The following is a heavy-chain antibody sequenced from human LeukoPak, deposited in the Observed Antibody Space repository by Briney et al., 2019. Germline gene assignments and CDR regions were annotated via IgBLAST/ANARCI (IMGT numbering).Heavy chain of an antibody. V-gene: IGHV4-39*07. CDR2: IYYSGST. CDR3: ARSDSESLDP. Sequence: PSETLSLTCTVSGGSISTSSYYWGWIRQPPGKGREWIGSIYYSGSTNYNPSLKSRVTMTVDTPKNQFSLKLTSVTAADTAVYYCARSDSESLDPWGQGTLVTVSS. J-gene: IGHJ5*02. CDR1: GGSISTSSYY. D-gene: IGHD2-21*02.